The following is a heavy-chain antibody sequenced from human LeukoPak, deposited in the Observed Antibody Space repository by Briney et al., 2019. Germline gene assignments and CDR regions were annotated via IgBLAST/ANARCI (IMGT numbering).Heavy chain of an antibody. D-gene: IGHD6-25*01. CDR3: ARSGGRGSGWAY. J-gene: IGHJ4*02. CDR2: IKQDGSET. Sequence: TGGSLRLSCAAPGFTFRSYWMNRVRQAPGKELEWVANIKQDGSETYYVDSVKGRFNISRDNAKNSLFLQMNSLRGEDTAVYYCARSGGRGSGWAYWGQGILVTVSS. CDR1: GFTFRSYW. V-gene: IGHV3-7*01.